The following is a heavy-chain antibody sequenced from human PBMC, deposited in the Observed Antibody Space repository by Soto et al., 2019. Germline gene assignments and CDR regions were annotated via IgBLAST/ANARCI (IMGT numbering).Heavy chain of an antibody. Sequence: PGESLKISCKGSGYSFTSYWIGWVRPMPGKGLEWMGIIYPGDSDTRYSPSFQGQVTISADKSISTAYLQWGSLKASDTAMYYCARHGLYYDILTGPYYGMDVWGQGTTVTVSS. CDR3: ARHGLYYDILTGPYYGMDV. CDR2: IYPGDSDT. V-gene: IGHV5-51*01. D-gene: IGHD3-9*01. J-gene: IGHJ6*02. CDR1: GYSFTSYW.